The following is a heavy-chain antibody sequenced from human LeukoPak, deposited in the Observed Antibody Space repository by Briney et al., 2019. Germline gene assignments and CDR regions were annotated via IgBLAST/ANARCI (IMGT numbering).Heavy chain of an antibody. D-gene: IGHD1-26*01. CDR1: GFTFSTFA. J-gene: IGHJ4*02. Sequence: VGSLRLSCAASGFTFSTFAMSWVRQTPGKGLEWVSTMSASDGITHYGGSVQGRFTISRDNSKNTLYLQMSSLTVEDTAIYYCAKDVRVGVTPYFDYWGQGTPVTVSS. CDR3: AKDVRVGVTPYFDY. V-gene: IGHV3-23*01. CDR2: MSASDGIT.